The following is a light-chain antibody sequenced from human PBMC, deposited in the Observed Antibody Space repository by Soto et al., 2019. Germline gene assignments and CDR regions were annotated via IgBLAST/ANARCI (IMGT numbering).Light chain of an antibody. Sequence: IVLTQSPGTLSLSPGESATLSCRASQTGSNSYLAWYQQKSGQAPRLLIYGASTRATGIPARFSGSGSGTDFTLSISSLQPGDVGIYSCQQYHTWPPITFGQGTRLEIK. V-gene: IGKV3-20*01. CDR3: QQYHTWPPIT. CDR2: GAS. CDR1: QTGSNSY. J-gene: IGKJ5*01.